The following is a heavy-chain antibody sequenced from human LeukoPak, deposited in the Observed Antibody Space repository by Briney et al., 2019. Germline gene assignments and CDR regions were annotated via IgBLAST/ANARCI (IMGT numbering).Heavy chain of an antibody. CDR2: ITPYNGKT. V-gene: IGHV1-18*01. CDR1: GYTFTSYG. Sequence: ASVKVSFKASGYTFTSYGITWVRQAPGQGLEWMGWITPYNGKTSYAQKLQGRVTMTNDTSTSTAYMELRSLRSDDTAVYYCGRDYYGSGRANCDYWGQGTLVTVSS. CDR3: GRDYYGSGRANCDY. D-gene: IGHD3-10*01. J-gene: IGHJ4*02.